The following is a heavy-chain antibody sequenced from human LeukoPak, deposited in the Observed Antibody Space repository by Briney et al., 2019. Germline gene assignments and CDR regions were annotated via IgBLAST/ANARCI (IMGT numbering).Heavy chain of an antibody. Sequence: GGSLRLSCAASGFTFSSYAMSWVRQAPGKGLEWVSAISGSGGSTYYADSVKGRFTISRDNAKNSLYLQMNSLRAEDTAVYYCARQQLLTRIDYWGQGTLVTVSS. CDR1: GFTFSSYA. D-gene: IGHD6-13*01. V-gene: IGHV3-23*01. J-gene: IGHJ4*02. CDR2: ISGSGGST. CDR3: ARQQLLTRIDY.